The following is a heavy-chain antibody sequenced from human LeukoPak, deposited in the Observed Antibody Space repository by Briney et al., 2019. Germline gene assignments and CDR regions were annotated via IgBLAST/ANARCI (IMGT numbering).Heavy chain of an antibody. Sequence: ASVKVSCKASGYTFTSYGISWVRQAPGQGLEWMGWMNPNSGNTGYAQKFQGRVTMTRNTSISTAYMELSSLRSEDTAVYYCARDVNWGIYYYYGMDVWGQGTTVTVSS. CDR3: ARDVNWGIYYYYGMDV. CDR1: GYTFTSYG. J-gene: IGHJ6*02. D-gene: IGHD7-27*01. V-gene: IGHV1-8*02. CDR2: MNPNSGNT.